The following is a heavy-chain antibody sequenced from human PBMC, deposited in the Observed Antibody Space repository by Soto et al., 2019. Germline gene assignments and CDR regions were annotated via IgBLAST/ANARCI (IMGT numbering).Heavy chain of an antibody. CDR3: ARAVSTKTAPIDY. CDR1: GYTFTSYD. D-gene: IGHD4-17*01. J-gene: IGHJ4*02. Sequence: ASVKVSCKASGYTFTSYDINWVRQATGQGFEWMVLMNPNGGNTGYAQKFQGRVTMTRDTSTSTVYMELSSLRSDDTAVYYCARAVSTKTAPIDYWGQGTLVTVSS. V-gene: IGHV1-8*01. CDR2: MNPNGGNT.